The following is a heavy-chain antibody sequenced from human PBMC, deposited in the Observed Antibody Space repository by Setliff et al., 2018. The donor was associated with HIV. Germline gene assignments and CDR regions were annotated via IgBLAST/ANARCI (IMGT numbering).Heavy chain of an antibody. Sequence: PSETLSLTCAVYGGSFSGYYWSWIRQPPGKGLEWIGEINHSGSTNCNPSLKSRVTISIDTSKNQFSLKLSSVTAADTAVYYCATHVLQFLEWLSHFDYWGQGTLVTVSS. CDR3: ATHVLQFLEWLSHFDY. V-gene: IGHV4-34*01. J-gene: IGHJ4*02. CDR1: GGSFSGYY. D-gene: IGHD3-3*01. CDR2: INHSGST.